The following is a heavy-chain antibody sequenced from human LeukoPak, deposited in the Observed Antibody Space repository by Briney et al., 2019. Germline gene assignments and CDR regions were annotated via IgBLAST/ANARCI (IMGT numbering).Heavy chain of an antibody. V-gene: IGHV4-59*01. Sequence: PSETLSLTCAVYGGSFSGYYWSWIRQPPGKGLEWIGYIYYSGSTNYNPSLKSRVTISVDTSKNQFSLKVSSVTAADTAVYYCARRMYGVYFDYWGQGTLVTVSS. D-gene: IGHD2-8*01. CDR1: GGSFSGYY. J-gene: IGHJ4*02. CDR2: IYYSGST. CDR3: ARRMYGVYFDY.